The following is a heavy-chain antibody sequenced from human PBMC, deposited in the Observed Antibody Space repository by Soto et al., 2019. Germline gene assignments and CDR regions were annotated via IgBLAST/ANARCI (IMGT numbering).Heavy chain of an antibody. CDR3: ARMGLAHGDYDC. Sequence: EVQLVESGGGLVQPGGSLRLSCAASGFTVSSNYMSWVRQAPGKGLEWVSLIYSDGSTYYADSVKGRFTISRHHSRNTLYLQMNSLSGDDTAVYYCARMGLAHGDYDCWGQGTLVTVSS. D-gene: IGHD4-17*01. CDR2: IYSDGST. CDR1: GFTVSSNY. V-gene: IGHV3-53*04. J-gene: IGHJ4*02.